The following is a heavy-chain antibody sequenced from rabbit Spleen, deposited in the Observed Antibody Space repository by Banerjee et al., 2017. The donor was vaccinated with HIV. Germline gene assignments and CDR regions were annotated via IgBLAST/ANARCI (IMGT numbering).Heavy chain of an antibody. D-gene: IGHD8-1*01. CDR2: IEGGGSAFT. V-gene: IGHV1S40*01. J-gene: IGHJ6*01. Sequence: QSLEESGGDLVKPGASLTLTCTASGVSFSSDQYMCWVRQAPGKGLEWIACIEGGGSAFTYFASWAKGRFTISKTSSTTVTLQMTSLTAADTATYFCARDVGTSFSTYGMDLWGPGTLVTVS. CDR1: GVSFSSDQY. CDR3: ARDVGTSFSTYGMDL.